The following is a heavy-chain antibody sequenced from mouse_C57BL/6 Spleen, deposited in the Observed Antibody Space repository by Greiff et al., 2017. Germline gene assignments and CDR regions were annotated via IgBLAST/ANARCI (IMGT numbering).Heavy chain of an antibody. CDR1: GYTFTSYW. D-gene: IGHD1-1*01. CDR3: ARRSSYWYFDV. V-gene: IGHV1-64*01. J-gene: IGHJ1*03. Sequence: VQLQQPVAELVKPGASVKLSCKASGYTFTSYWMHWVKQRPGQGLEWIGMIHPNSGSTNYNEKFKSKATLTVDKSSSTAYMQLSSLTSEDSAVYYCARRSSYWYFDVWGTGTTVTVAS. CDR2: IHPNSGST.